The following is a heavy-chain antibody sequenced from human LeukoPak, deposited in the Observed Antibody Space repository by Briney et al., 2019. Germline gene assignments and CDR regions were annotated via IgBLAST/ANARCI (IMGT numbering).Heavy chain of an antibody. CDR2: IYSVGNT. V-gene: IGHV3-66*01. J-gene: IGHJ6*02. CDR3: ARVFNIAAEDGYGMDV. CDR1: TFTVSSNY. D-gene: IGHD6-13*01. Sequence: GGSLRLSCASSTFTVSSNYMSWVRQAPGKGLEWVSIIYSVGNTYYADSVKGRFTISRDNSKNTLYLQMNSLRVEGTAVYYCARVFNIAAEDGYGMDVWGQGTTVTVSS.